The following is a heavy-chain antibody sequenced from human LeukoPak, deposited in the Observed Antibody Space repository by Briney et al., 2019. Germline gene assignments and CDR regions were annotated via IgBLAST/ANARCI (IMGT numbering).Heavy chain of an antibody. J-gene: IGHJ6*02. CDR2: ISSTSSYI. Sequence: GGSLRLSCAASGFTFSDYYMSWIRQAPGKGLEWVSFISSTSSYIKDADSVKGRFTISRDNAESTLYLQMNSLRVEDTAVYYCTRGNYGMDVWGQGTTVTVSS. V-gene: IGHV3-11*06. CDR1: GFTFSDYY. CDR3: TRGNYGMDV.